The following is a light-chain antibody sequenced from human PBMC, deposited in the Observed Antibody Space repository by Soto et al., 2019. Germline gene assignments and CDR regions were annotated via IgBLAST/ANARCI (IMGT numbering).Light chain of an antibody. CDR2: SNN. J-gene: IGLJ3*02. CDR1: SSNIGAGYD. Sequence: QPVLTQPPSVSGAPGQRVTISCTGSSSNIGAGYDVHWYQQLPGTAPKLLIYSNNNRPSGVPDRFSGSKSGTAASLAITGLQAEDEADYYCQSYDSSLRGSMFGGGTKLTVL. CDR3: QSYDSSLRGSM. V-gene: IGLV1-40*01.